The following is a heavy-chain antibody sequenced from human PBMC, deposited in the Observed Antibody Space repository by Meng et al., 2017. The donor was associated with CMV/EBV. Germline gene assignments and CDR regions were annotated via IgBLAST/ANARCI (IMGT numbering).Heavy chain of an antibody. Sequence: PTSISSYYGGWIRQPPGKGLEWIGSIYYSGSTYYNPSLKSRVTISVDTSKNQFSLKLSSVTAADTAVYYCARAIYCSSTSCHNWFDPWGQGTLVTVSS. CDR3: ARAIYCSSTSCHNWFDP. J-gene: IGHJ5*02. V-gene: IGHV4-39*07. D-gene: IGHD2-2*01. CDR1: PTSISSYY. CDR2: IYYSGST.